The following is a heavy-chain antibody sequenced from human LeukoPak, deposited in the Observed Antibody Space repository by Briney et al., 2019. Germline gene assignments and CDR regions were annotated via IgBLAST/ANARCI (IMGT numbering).Heavy chain of an antibody. D-gene: IGHD1-26*01. CDR3: AKGSGSSITNYFDY. J-gene: IGHJ4*02. V-gene: IGHV3-23*01. CDR2: ISGSGGST. CDR1: GFTFSSYA. Sequence: GGSLRLSCAASGFTFSSYAMSWVRQAPGKGLEWVSAISGSGGSTYYADSVKGRFTISRDNSKNTLYLQMNNLRAEDTAVYYCAKGSGSSITNYFDYWGQGTLVTVSS.